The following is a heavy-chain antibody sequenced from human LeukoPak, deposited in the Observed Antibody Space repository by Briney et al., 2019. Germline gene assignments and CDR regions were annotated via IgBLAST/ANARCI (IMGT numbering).Heavy chain of an antibody. V-gene: IGHV1-2*06. J-gene: IGHJ4*02. CDR1: GYTSTGYY. D-gene: IGHD5-12*01. CDR3: ARGKGGYEGSFDY. Sequence: GASVKVSCKASGYTSTGYYMYWVRQAPGQGLEWMGRINPNSGGTSYAQKFQGRVTMSRDTSISTAYMELRSLRSDDTAVYYCARGKGGYEGSFDYWGQGTLVTVSS. CDR2: INPNSGGT.